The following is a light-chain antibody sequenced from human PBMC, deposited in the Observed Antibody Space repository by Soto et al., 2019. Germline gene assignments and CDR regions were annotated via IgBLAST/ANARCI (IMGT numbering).Light chain of an antibody. V-gene: IGLV2-14*03. CDR2: DVS. CDR3: SSYTTSNTRQIV. CDR1: SSDVGGYNY. Sequence: QSVLTQPASVSGSPGQSITISCTGTSSDVGGYNYVSWYQHHPGKAPQLMIFDVSNRPSGVSNRFSGSKSGNTASLTISGLQPEDEADYYCSSYTTSNTRQIVFGTGTQLTVL. J-gene: IGLJ1*01.